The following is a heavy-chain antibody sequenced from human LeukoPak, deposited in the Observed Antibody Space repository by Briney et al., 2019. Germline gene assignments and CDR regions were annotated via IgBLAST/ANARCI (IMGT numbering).Heavy chain of an antibody. CDR2: IYHSGST. J-gene: IGHJ5*02. V-gene: IGHV4-38-2*02. D-gene: IGHD3-22*01. CDR1: GYSISSGYY. CDR3: ARGSYDTSGPDPYNWLDP. Sequence: SETLSLTCSVSGYSISSGYYWGWIRQPPGKGLEWIGSIYHSGSTYYSPSLKSRVTISVDTSKNQFSLKLSSVTAADTAVYYCARGSYDTSGPDPYNWLDPWGQGTLVTVSS.